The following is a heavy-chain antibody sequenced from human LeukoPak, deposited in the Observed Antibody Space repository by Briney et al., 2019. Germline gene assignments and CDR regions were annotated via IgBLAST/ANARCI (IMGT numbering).Heavy chain of an antibody. V-gene: IGHV3-33*06. Sequence: GGPLRLSCAASGFTFRNYGMHWVRQAPDKGLEWVAIIWYDGSKKYYADSVRGRFTISRDNSKNTVSLQMNNLSPEDTAVYYCAKGGLAAAGIDYWGQGTLVTVSS. CDR2: IWYDGSKK. CDR3: AKGGLAAAGIDY. D-gene: IGHD6-13*01. CDR1: GFTFRNYG. J-gene: IGHJ4*02.